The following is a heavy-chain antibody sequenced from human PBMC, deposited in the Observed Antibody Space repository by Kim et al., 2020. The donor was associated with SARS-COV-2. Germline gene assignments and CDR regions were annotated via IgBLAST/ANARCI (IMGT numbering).Heavy chain of an antibody. CDR1: GGSFSGYY. J-gene: IGHJ4*02. CDR3: PRWDNGSGIDY. Sequence: SETLSLTCAVYGGSFSGYYWSWIRQPPGKGLEWIGEINHSGSTNYNPSLKSRVTISVDTSKNQFSLKVSSVTAADTAVDYCPRWDNGSGIDYWGQGTLVT. CDR2: INHSGST. V-gene: IGHV4-34*01. D-gene: IGHD3-10*01.